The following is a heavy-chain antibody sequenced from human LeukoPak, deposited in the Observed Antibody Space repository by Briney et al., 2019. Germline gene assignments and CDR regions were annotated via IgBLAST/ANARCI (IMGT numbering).Heavy chain of an antibody. CDR3: ARGGALAVAGTLLFDY. CDR1: GFTFSNYD. Sequence: GGSLRLSCAASGFTFSNYDMHWVRQATGKGLEWVSGIGTAGDTYYPDSVKGRFTISRENAKNSLYLQMNSLRAEDTAVYYCARGGALAVAGTLLFDYWGQGTLVTVSS. V-gene: IGHV3-13*01. J-gene: IGHJ4*02. D-gene: IGHD6-19*01. CDR2: IGTAGDT.